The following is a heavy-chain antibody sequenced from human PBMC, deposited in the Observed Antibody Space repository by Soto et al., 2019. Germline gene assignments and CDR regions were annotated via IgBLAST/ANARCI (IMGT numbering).Heavy chain of an antibody. CDR2: TSFDGSHE. CDR3: AKSPSKARDYEVLAGYSGYFDS. Sequence: PGGSLRLSCAASGFIFSDFDMSWVRQAPGKGLEWVAVTSFDGSHEYYAASAKGRFTISRDNSKNMLLLQMDNVRAEDTAVYYCAKSPSKARDYEVLAGYSGYFDSWGLGTLVTVSS. CDR1: GFIFSDFD. V-gene: IGHV3-30*18. D-gene: IGHD3-9*01. J-gene: IGHJ4*02.